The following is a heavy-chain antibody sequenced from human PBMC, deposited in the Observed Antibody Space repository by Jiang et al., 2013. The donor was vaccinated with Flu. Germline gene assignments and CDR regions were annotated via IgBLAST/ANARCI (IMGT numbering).Heavy chain of an antibody. Sequence: PGLVKPSETLSLTCTVSGGSVTNYYWSWIRQPPGQGLEWIGYIYYRGTTYYNPSLKSRVTISLDTSKNQFSLNLSSVTAADTAVYYCARVGTGIDYYYGMDVWGQGTTVTVSS. D-gene: IGHD1-1*01. CDR3: ARVGTGIDYYYGMDV. V-gene: IGHV4-59*02. CDR1: GGSVTNYY. CDR2: IYYRGTT. J-gene: IGHJ6*02.